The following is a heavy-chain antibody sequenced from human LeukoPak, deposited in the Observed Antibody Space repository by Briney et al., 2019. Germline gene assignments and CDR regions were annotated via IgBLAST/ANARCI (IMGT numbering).Heavy chain of an antibody. J-gene: IGHJ6*03. CDR1: GGSISSGSYY. CDR3: ARREPHGDYGGKIRYYYYMDV. CDR2: IYTSGST. Sequence: SETLSLTCTVSGGSISSGSYYWRSIRQPAGKRLEWIGRIYTSGSTNYNPSLKSRVTISVDTSKNQFSLKLSSVTAADTAVYYCARREPHGDYGGKIRYYYYMDVWGKGTTITISS. V-gene: IGHV4-61*02. D-gene: IGHD4-23*01.